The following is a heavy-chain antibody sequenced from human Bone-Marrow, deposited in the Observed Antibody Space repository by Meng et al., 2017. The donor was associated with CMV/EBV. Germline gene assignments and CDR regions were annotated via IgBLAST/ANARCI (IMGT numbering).Heavy chain of an antibody. CDR2: INNSGST. Sequence: SQTLSLTCAVYGGSFSGYYWSWIRQPPGKGLEWIGEINNSGSTNYNPSLKSRLTISVDTTKSQFSLRLTSVTAADAAVYYCARLRITMVLGRGYYYHGLDVWGQGTTVTFSS. D-gene: IGHD3-10*01. V-gene: IGHV4-34*01. CDR1: GGSFSGYY. J-gene: IGHJ6*02. CDR3: ARLRITMVLGRGYYYHGLDV.